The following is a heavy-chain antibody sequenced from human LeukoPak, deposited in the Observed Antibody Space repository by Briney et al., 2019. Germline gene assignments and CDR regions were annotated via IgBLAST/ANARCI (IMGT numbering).Heavy chain of an antibody. J-gene: IGHJ3*02. D-gene: IGHD3-22*01. CDR2: IYYSGST. Sequence: PSETLSLTCIISGGSISTSSYYWGWIRQPPGKGLEWIGSIYYSGSTYYNPSLKSRVTISVDASKNQFSLKLSSVTAADTAVYYCARGSITMIVVVIPYAFDIWGQGTMVTVSS. CDR1: GGSISTSSYY. CDR3: ARGSITMIVVVIPYAFDI. V-gene: IGHV4-39*07.